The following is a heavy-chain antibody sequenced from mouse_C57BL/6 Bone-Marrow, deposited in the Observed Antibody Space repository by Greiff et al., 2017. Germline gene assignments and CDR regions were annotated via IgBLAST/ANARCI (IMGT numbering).Heavy chain of an antibody. CDR1: GFTFSSYA. J-gene: IGHJ1*03. V-gene: IGHV5-9-1*02. CDR3: TRDPLYDYVDWYFDV. CDR2: ISSGGDYI. Sequence: EVQLVESGEGLVKPGGSLKLSCAASGFTFSSYAMSWVRQTPEKRLEWVAYISSGGDYIYYADTVKGRFTISRDNARNTLYLQMSSLKSEDTAMYYCTRDPLYDYVDWYFDVWGTGTTVTVSS. D-gene: IGHD2-4*01.